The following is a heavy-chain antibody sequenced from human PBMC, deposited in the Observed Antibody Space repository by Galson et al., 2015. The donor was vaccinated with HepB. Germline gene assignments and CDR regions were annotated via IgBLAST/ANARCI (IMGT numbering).Heavy chain of an antibody. CDR2: INPNSGGT. J-gene: IGHJ4*02. V-gene: IGHV1-2*02. D-gene: IGHD2-21*02. CDR3: ARDSHVGRWVVVTAMRY. CDR1: GYTFTGYY. Sequence: SVKVSCKASGYTFTGYYMHWVRQAPGQGLEWMGWINPNSGGTNYAQKFQGRATMTRDTSISTAYMELSRLRSDDTAVYYCARDSHVGRWVVVTAMRYWGQGTLVTVSS.